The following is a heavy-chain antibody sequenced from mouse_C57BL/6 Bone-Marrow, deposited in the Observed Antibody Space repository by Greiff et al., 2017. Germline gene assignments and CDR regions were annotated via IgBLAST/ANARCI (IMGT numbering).Heavy chain of an antibody. J-gene: IGHJ4*01. D-gene: IGHD4-1*01. CDR3: TTGTSHYYAMDY. V-gene: IGHV14-4*01. Sequence: EVQLQQSGAELVRPGASVKLSCTASGFNIKDDYMHWVKQRPEQGLEWIGWIDPENGDTEYASKFQGKATITADTSANTAYLQLSRLTTEDTAVYYCTTGTSHYYAMDYWGQGTSVTVSS. CDR2: IDPENGDT. CDR1: GFNIKDDY.